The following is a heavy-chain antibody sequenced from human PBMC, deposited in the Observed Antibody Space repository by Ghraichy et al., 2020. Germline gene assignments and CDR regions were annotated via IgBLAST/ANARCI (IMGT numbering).Heavy chain of an antibody. CDR2: ISGSSLTR. V-gene: IGHV3-48*01. D-gene: IGHD3-22*01. CDR1: GITFRSHS. CDR3: ASLRTSYYYDSTDFRFFNF. J-gene: IGHJ2*01. Sequence: GSLRLSCAASGITFRSHSLNWIRQAPGKGLEWISYISGSSLTRYYADSVRGRFTISRDNAKESLFLEMNSLTAEDTGIYFCASLRTSYYYDSTDFRFFNFWGRGTLVTVSA.